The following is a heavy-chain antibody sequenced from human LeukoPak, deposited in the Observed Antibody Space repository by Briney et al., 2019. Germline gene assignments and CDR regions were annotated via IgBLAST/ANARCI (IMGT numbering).Heavy chain of an antibody. D-gene: IGHD3-10*01. CDR3: AREGWWFGAHDGMDV. CDR1: GFTFSSYS. CDR2: ISSSSSYI. Sequence: GGSLRPSCAASGFTFSSYSMNWVRQAPGKGLEWVSSISSSSSYIYYADSVKGRFTISRDNAKNSLYLQMNSLRAEDTAVYYCAREGWWFGAHDGMDVWGQGTTVTVSS. J-gene: IGHJ6*02. V-gene: IGHV3-21*01.